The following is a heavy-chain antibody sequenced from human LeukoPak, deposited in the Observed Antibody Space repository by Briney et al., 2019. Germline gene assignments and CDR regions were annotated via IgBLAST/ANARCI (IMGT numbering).Heavy chain of an antibody. CDR1: GFTFRTYA. CDR2: VSGSGSNT. CDR3: AKVGTYYYDSSAYY. J-gene: IGHJ4*02. Sequence: GGSLRLSCAASGFTFRTYAMSWVRQAPGKGLEWVSAVSGSGSNTYYADSVKGRFTISRDNSKNTLYLQMNSLRAEDTAVYYCAKVGTYYYDSSAYYWGQGTLVTVSS. D-gene: IGHD3-22*01. V-gene: IGHV3-23*01.